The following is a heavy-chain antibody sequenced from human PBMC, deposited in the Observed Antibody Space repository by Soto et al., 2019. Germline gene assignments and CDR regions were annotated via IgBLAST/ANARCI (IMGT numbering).Heavy chain of an antibody. CDR3: ARAAAAGNWFDP. D-gene: IGHD6-13*01. CDR1: GYTFTRYD. J-gene: IGHJ5*02. V-gene: IGHV1-8*01. Sequence: ASVKVSCKASGYTFTRYDINWVRQATGQGLEWMGWMNPNSGNTGYAQKFQGRVTMTRNTSISTAYMELSSLRSEDTAVYYCARAAAAGNWFDPWGQGTLVTVSS. CDR2: MNPNSGNT.